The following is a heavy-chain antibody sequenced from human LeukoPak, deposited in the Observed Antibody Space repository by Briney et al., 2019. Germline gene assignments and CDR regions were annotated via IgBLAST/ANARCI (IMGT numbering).Heavy chain of an antibody. D-gene: IGHD1-1*01. J-gene: IGHJ4*02. CDR3: ARVNINNWHSCDY. Sequence: PSGTLSPTCAVSGDSISTNHWWSWVRQPPGKGLEWIGEVYHSGSPNYNPSLKSRVTISVDKSRNHFSLNPSSVTAADTAVYYCARVNINNWHSCDYWGQGTLVIVSS. V-gene: IGHV4-4*02. CDR2: VYHSGSP. CDR1: GDSISTNHW.